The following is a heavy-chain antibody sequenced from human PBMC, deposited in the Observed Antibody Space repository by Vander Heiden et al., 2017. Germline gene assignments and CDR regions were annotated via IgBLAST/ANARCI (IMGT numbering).Heavy chain of an antibody. J-gene: IGHJ4*02. Sequence: EVHRLDSGGGLVQPGGSLRLSCAASGFTFSSYAMSCVSQDPGKGLEWVSRISGRGGSSDYADSLKGRFTISRDNAKNTLYLQMNSLRADDTAVYYCARESEVADFDYWGQGTLVTVSS. CDR3: ARESEVADFDY. CDR2: ISGRGGSS. CDR1: GFTFSSYA. V-gene: IGHV3-23*01. D-gene: IGHD5-12*01.